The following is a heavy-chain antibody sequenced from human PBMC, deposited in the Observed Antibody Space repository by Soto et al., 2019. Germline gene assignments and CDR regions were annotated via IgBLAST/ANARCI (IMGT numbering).Heavy chain of an antibody. Sequence: SETLSLTCTVSGGSISTYFWTWIRQPPGKGLEWIGYIYYSGSPNFNPSLKSQVAITVDTSKNQFSLRLTSVTAADTAVYYCARVEGSYFYYCMDVWGKGTTVTVSS. CDR3: ARVEGSYFYYCMDV. CDR1: GGSISTYF. J-gene: IGHJ6*03. CDR2: IYYSGSP. V-gene: IGHV4-59*01.